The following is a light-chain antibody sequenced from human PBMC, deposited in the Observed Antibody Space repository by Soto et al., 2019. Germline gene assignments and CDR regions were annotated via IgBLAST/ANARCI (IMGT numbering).Light chain of an antibody. V-gene: IGKV3-11*01. J-gene: IGKJ5*01. CDR2: DAS. CDR1: QSISIY. Sequence: EVVLTQSPATLSLSPGDRASLSCRASQSISIYLAWYQQKPGQAPRLLIYDASNRATGIPARFSGSGSGTDFTLTISSLEPEDFAFYYCQQRSNSITFGQGTRLEIK. CDR3: QQRSNSIT.